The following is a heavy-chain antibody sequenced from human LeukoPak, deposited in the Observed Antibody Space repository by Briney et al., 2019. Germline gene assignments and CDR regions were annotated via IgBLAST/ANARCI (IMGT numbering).Heavy chain of an antibody. CDR2: ISGSGGST. Sequence: GGSLRLSCAASGFTFSSYAMSWVRQAPGKGLEWVSAISGSGGSTYYADSVKGRFTISGDNSKNTLYLQMNSLRAEDTAVYYCAKAVAGTFPYYYYGMDVWGQGTTVTVSS. J-gene: IGHJ6*02. CDR3: AKAVAGTFPYYYYGMDV. V-gene: IGHV3-23*01. D-gene: IGHD6-19*01. CDR1: GFTFSSYA.